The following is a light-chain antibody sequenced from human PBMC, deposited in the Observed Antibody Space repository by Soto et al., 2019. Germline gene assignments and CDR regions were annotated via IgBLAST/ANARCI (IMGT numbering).Light chain of an antibody. CDR1: QGIRNE. Sequence: AIQMTQSPSSLSASVGDRVTITCRASQGIRNELGWYQQKPGKAPKLLIYAASSLQSGVPSRFSGSGSGTEFTHPISSLQPEDFATYYCLQDYNYPLTFGGGTRVEIK. J-gene: IGKJ4*01. CDR2: AAS. V-gene: IGKV1-6*01. CDR3: LQDYNYPLT.